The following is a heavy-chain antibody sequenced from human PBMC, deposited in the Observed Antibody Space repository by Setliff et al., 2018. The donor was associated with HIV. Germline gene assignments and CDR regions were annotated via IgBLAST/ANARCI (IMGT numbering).Heavy chain of an antibody. CDR1: GGSLSSSNYC. CDR2: IYYSGNT. V-gene: IGHV4-39*01. J-gene: IGHJ4*02. Sequence: PSETLSLTCTVSGGSLSSSNYCCGWIRQPPGKGLEWIGSIYYSGNTYYNPSLKSRVTISGDTSKKQFSLKLRAVTAADSAVYYCARQGRPGDFDSWGQGTLVTVSS. CDR3: ARQGRPGDFDS. D-gene: IGHD7-27*01.